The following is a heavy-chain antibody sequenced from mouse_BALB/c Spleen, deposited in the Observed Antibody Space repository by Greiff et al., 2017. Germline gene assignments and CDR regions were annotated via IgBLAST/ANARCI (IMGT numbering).Heavy chain of an antibody. J-gene: IGHJ4*01. CDR3: ARVSYMDY. Sequence: EVQGVESGGGLVQPGGSLRLSCATSGFTFTDYYMSWVRQPPGKALEWLGFIRNKANGYTTEYSASVKGRFTISRDNSQSILYLQMNTLRAEDSATYYCARVSYMDYWGQGTSVTVSS. CDR2: IRNKANGYTT. CDR1: GFTFTDYY. V-gene: IGHV7-3*02.